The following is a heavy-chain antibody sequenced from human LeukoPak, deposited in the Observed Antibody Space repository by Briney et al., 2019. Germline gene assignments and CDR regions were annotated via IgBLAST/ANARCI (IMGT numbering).Heavy chain of an antibody. CDR2: INHSGST. CDR1: GGSFSGYY. V-gene: IGHV4-34*01. J-gene: IGHJ5*02. CDR3: ARLPWFYDYVWGSYRHGNNWFDP. Sequence: PSETLSLTCAVYGGSFSGYYWSWIRQPPGKGLEWMGEINHSGSTNYNPSLKSRATISVDTSKNQFSLKLSSVSAADPAVYYCARLPWFYDYVWGSYRHGNNWFDPWGQGTLVTVSS. D-gene: IGHD3-16*02.